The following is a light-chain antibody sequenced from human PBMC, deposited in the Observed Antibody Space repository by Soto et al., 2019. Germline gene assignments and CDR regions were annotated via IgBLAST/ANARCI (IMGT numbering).Light chain of an antibody. CDR2: DAS. V-gene: IGKV3-11*01. CDR1: QSVSSY. CDR3: QQPDA. Sequence: EIVLTQSPATLSLSPGERATLSCRASQSVSSYLAWYQQKPGQAPRLLIYDASNRATGIPARFSGSGSGTDFTLTISSLEPEDFAVYYCQQPDAFAQGTRLEIK. J-gene: IGKJ5*01.